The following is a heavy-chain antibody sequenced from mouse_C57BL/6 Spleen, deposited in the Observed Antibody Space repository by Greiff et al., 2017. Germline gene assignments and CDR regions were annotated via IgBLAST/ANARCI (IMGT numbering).Heavy chain of an antibody. D-gene: IGHD2-5*01. CDR2: IYPGDGDT. J-gene: IGHJ4*01. V-gene: IGHV1-82*01. CDR3: ARSDYSNWGDY. CDR1: GYAFSSSW. Sequence: QVQLQQSGPELVKPGASVKISCKASGYAFSSSWMNWVKQRPGKGLEWIGRIYPGDGDTNYKGKFKGKATLTADKTSSTAYMQLSSLTSEDSAVYFCARSDYSNWGDYWGQGTSVTVSS.